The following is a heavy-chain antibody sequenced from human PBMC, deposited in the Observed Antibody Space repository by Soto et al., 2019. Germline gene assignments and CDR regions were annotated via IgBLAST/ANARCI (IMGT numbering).Heavy chain of an antibody. V-gene: IGHV4-39*01. J-gene: IGHJ6*02. CDR2: IYYSGSA. D-gene: IGHD5-12*01. Sequence: QLQLQESGPGLVKPSETLSLTCTVPGGSISSSSYYWGWIRQPPGKGLEWIGSIYYSGSAYYNPSLKGRVTTSVDTSKTELSLKLSSVTAADTAVYYWARLLRHNYYGMDVWGQGTTVTVSS. CDR1: GGSISSSSYY. CDR3: ARLLRHNYYGMDV.